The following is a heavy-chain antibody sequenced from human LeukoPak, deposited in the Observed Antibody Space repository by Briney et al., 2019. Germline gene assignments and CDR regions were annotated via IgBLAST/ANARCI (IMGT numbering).Heavy chain of an antibody. CDR3: GRGSARFFDP. Sequence: GGSLRLSCAASGFTFSDSYMSWIRQAAGKGLEWISYISSSSSHTNYADSVKGRLTISRDNAEKPPYLQKNSLRAEDTAVYYCGRGSARFFDPCGQRTLLTVSS. V-gene: IGHV3-11*05. CDR2: ISSSSSHT. J-gene: IGHJ5*02. D-gene: IGHD3-3*01. CDR1: GFTFSDSY.